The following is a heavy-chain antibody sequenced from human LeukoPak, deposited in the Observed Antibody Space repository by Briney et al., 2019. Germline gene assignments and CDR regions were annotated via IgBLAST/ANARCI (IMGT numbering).Heavy chain of an antibody. Sequence: GASLRLSCAASGFTFSNYEMNWVRQAPGKGLEWVSYISSSGSTIYYADSVKGRFTISRDNAKNSLYLQMNSLRAEDTAVYYCARDYSASSSWQNYFDYWGQGTLVTVSS. CDR1: GFTFSNYE. D-gene: IGHD6-13*01. CDR2: ISSSGSTI. V-gene: IGHV3-48*03. J-gene: IGHJ4*02. CDR3: ARDYSASSSWQNYFDY.